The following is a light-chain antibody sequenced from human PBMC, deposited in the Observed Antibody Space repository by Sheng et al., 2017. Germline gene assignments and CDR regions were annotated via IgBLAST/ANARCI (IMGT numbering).Light chain of an antibody. J-gene: IGKJ1*01. Sequence: VLTQSPATLSLSPGERATLSCRASQSVSSYLAWYQQRPGQAPRLLIYDASNRATGIPARFSGSGFGTDFTLTISSLEPDDFATYYCQQYNAYSGAFGQGTKVEI. V-gene: IGKV3-11*01. CDR1: QSVSSY. CDR2: DAS. CDR3: QQYNAYSGA.